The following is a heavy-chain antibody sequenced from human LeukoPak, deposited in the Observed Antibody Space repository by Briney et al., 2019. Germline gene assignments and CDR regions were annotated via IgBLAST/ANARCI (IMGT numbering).Heavy chain of an antibody. J-gene: IGHJ5*02. CDR2: NDYSGST. CDR1: GGSISRYY. V-gene: IGHV4-59*01. Sequence: SETLSLTCSVFGGSISRYYWSWIWQPPGKGLEWIGYNDYSGSTNYNPSLKSRVTISVDTSKNQFSLELSSVTAADTAVYYCARSKLVVAATPDWFDPWGQGTLVIVSS. CDR3: ARSKLVVAATPDWFDP. D-gene: IGHD2-15*01.